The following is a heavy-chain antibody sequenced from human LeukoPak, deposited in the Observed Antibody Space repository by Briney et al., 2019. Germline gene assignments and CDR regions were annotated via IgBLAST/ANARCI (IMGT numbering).Heavy chain of an antibody. J-gene: IGHJ4*02. Sequence: PSETLSLTCAVSGGSISSSNWWSWVRQPPGKGLEWIGTIYYTGSTYNNPSLKSRVTISVDTSKNQFSLKLSSVTAADTAVYYCARDYYGSGSLDYWGQGTLVTVSS. V-gene: IGHV4-4*02. D-gene: IGHD3-10*01. CDR3: ARDYYGSGSLDY. CDR2: IYYTGST. CDR1: GGSISSSNW.